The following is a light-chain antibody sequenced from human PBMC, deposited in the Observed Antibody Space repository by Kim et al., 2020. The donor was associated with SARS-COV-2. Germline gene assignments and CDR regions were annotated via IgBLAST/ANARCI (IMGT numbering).Light chain of an antibody. CDR3: QSYDANSRV. CDR2: DDN. CDR1: SGSIASNY. Sequence: NFMLTQPHSVSESPGKTVTFSCTGSSGSIASNYVQWYQQRPGSAPTTMIYDDNQRLSGVPDRFSVSIDSSSNSASLTISGLQTEDEADYYCQSYDANSRVFGGGTQLTVL. V-gene: IGLV6-57*02. J-gene: IGLJ3*02.